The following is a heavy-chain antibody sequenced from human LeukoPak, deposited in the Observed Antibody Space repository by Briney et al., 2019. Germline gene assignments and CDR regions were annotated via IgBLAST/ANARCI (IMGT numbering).Heavy chain of an antibody. CDR2: INHSGST. J-gene: IGHJ4*02. V-gene: IGHV4-34*01. D-gene: IGHD3-10*01. CDR1: GGSFSGYY. CDR3: ARGARNLWFGETYYFAY. Sequence: SETLSLTCAVYGGSFSGYYWSWIRQPPGKGLEWIGEINHSGSTNYNPSLKSRVTISVDTSKNQFSLKLSSVTAADTAVYYCARGARNLWFGETYYFAYWGQGTLVTVSS.